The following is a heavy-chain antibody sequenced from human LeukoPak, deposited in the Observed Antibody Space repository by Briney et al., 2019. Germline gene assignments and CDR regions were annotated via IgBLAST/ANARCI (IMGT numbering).Heavy chain of an antibody. V-gene: IGHV4-34*01. CDR3: ARAVTMVRGVRRARAFDI. CDR2: INHSGST. J-gene: IGHJ3*02. D-gene: IGHD3-10*01. CDR1: GGSFSGYY. Sequence: SETLSLTCAVYGGSFSGYYWSWIRQPPGKGLEWIGEINHSGSTNYNPSLKSRVTISVDTSKNQFSLKLSSVTAADTAVYYCARAVTMVRGVRRARAFDIWGQGTMVTVSS.